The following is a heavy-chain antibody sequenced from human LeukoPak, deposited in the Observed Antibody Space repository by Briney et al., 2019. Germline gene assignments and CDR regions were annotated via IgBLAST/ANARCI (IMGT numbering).Heavy chain of an antibody. D-gene: IGHD2-2*01. CDR3: ARGGGLVYCSSTSCYGWFDP. CDR2: ISAYNGNT. V-gene: IGHV1-18*01. Sequence: ASVKVSCKASGYTFTSYGISWVRQAPGQGLEWMGWISAYNGNTDYAQKLQGRVTMTTDTSTSTAYMELRSQRSDDTAVYYCARGGGLVYCSSTSCYGWFDPWGQGTLVTVSS. J-gene: IGHJ5*02. CDR1: GYTFTSYG.